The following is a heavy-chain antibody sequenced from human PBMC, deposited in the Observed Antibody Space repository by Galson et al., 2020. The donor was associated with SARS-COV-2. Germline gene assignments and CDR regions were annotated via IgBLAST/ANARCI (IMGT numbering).Heavy chain of an antibody. Sequence: SQTLSLTCTVSGGSIRSSNYYWGWIRQPPGKGLEWIGSVLNSGTTHYSPSLQSRVTISVDTSKNPFSLNLNSVTAADTAMYYCARDATSSGWDNWFDPWGQGTLVTVSS. V-gene: IGHV4-39*07. J-gene: IGHJ5*02. CDR2: VLNSGTT. D-gene: IGHD6-19*01. CDR1: GGSIRSSNYY. CDR3: ARDATSSGWDNWFDP.